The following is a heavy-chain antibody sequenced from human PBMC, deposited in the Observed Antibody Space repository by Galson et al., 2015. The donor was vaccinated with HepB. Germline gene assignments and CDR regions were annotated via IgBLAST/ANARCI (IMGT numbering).Heavy chain of an antibody. V-gene: IGHV1-18*01. CDR3: ARDQPHYGTGIHYHDY. D-gene: IGHD3-10*01. Sequence: SVKVSCKASGYTFTTYAFGWVRQAPGQGLEWMGWISANTGNTNYAQKFQGRVTMTTDRSTSTAYMELRSLSSDDTAVYYCARDQPHYGTGIHYHDYWGQGTLVTVSS. CDR1: GYTFTTYA. CDR2: ISANTGNT. J-gene: IGHJ4*02.